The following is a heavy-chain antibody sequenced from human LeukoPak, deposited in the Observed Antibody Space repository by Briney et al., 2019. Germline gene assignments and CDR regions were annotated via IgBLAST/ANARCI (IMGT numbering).Heavy chain of an antibody. Sequence: PGGSLRLSCAASGFTFSVYGMSWVRQAPGKGLEWVGRIRNKASSYTTEYAASVRGRFIISRDDSENSLYLQMNSPKTDDTAVYYCARGRSSSDYWGQGALVTVSS. J-gene: IGHJ4*02. CDR2: IRNKASSYTT. CDR1: GFTFSVYG. CDR3: ARGRSSSDY. D-gene: IGHD3-16*02. V-gene: IGHV3-72*01.